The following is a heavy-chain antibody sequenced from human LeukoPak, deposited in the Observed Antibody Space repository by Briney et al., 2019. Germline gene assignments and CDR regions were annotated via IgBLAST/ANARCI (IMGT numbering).Heavy chain of an antibody. CDR2: ISSSSSTI. CDR1: GFTFSSYS. J-gene: IGHJ4*02. V-gene: IGHV3-48*01. CDR3: ASLGGVRDPFYYFDY. Sequence: PGGSLRLSCAASGFTFSSYSMNWVRQAPGKGLEWVSYISSSSSTIYYADSVKGRFTISRDNAKNSLYLQMNSLRAEDTAVYYCASLGGVRDPFYYFDYWGLGTLVTVSS. D-gene: IGHD3-10*01.